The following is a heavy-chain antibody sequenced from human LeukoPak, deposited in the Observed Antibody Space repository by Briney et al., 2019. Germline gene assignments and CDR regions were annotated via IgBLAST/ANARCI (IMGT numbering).Heavy chain of an antibody. J-gene: IGHJ6*04. Sequence: SLRLSCAASGFIFSNYAMHWVRQAPGKGLEWVAVISYDGSNEYYADSVKGRFTISRDNLKNTLYLQMNSLRVEDTAVYYCAREGIEATYGMDVWGNGTTVTVSS. CDR2: ISYDGSNE. CDR3: AREGIEATYGMDV. CDR1: GFIFSNYA. D-gene: IGHD5-12*01. V-gene: IGHV3-30*04.